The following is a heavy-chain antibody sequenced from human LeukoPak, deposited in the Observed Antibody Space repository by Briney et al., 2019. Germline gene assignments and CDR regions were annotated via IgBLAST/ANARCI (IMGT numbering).Heavy chain of an antibody. D-gene: IGHD3-16*01. CDR3: ARVPSRRIWGYYFDY. Sequence: SETLSLTCTVSGGSISSYYWSWIRQPPGKGLEWIGYIYYSGSTNYNPSLKSRVTISVDTSKNQFSLKLSSVTAADTAVYYCARVPSRRIWGYYFDYWGQGTLVTVSS. CDR2: IYYSGST. J-gene: IGHJ4*02. CDR1: GGSISSYY. V-gene: IGHV4-59*01.